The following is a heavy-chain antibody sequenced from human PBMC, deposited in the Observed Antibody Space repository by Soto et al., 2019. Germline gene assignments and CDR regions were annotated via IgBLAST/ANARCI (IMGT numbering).Heavy chain of an antibody. D-gene: IGHD5-12*01. CDR2: INPNSGGT. CDR1: GYTFTGYY. V-gene: IGHV1-2*04. CDR3: ARQGSVRSGYDPFDY. Sequence: GASVKVSCKASGYTFTGYYIHWVRQAPGQGLEWMGWINPNSGGTNYAPKSQGWVTMTRDTSISTAYMELSRLKSDDTAVYYCARQGSVRSGYDPFDYWGQGTLVTVSS. J-gene: IGHJ4*02.